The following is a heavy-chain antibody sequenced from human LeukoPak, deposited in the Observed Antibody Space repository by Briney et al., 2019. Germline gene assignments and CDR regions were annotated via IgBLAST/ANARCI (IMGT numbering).Heavy chain of an antibody. CDR2: ISSSGSTI. CDR3: ARELTYYYDSSGYYSDY. Sequence: GGSLRLSCAASGFTFCSYEMNWVRQAPGKGLEWVSYISSSGSTIYYADSVKGRFTISRDNAKNSLYLQMNSLRAEDTAVYYCARELTYYYDSSGYYSDYWGQGTLVTVSS. CDR1: GFTFCSYE. V-gene: IGHV3-48*03. J-gene: IGHJ4*02. D-gene: IGHD3-22*01.